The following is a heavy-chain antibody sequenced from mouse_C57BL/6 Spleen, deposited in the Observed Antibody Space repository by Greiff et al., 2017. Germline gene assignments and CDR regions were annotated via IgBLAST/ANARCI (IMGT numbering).Heavy chain of an antibody. J-gene: IGHJ2*01. CDR2: IRSKSNNYAT. CDR1: GFSFNTYA. D-gene: IGHD2-1*01. CDR3: VRQGNYGGFDY. Sequence: EVQGVESGGGLVQPKGSLKLSCAASGFSFNTYAMNWVRQAPGKGLEWVARIRSKSNNYATYYADSVKDRFTISRDDSESMLYLQMNNLKTEDTAMYYCVRQGNYGGFDYWGQGTTLTVSS. V-gene: IGHV10-1*01.